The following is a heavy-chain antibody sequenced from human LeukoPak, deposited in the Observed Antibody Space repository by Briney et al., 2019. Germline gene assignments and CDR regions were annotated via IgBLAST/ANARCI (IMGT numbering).Heavy chain of an antibody. V-gene: IGHV4-39*01. Sequence: SETLSLTCIGSGGSSSSSRYYWGWIRQPPGKGLEWIGSIYYSGSTYYNPSLKSRVTISVDTSKNQFSLKLSSVTAADTAVYYCARGRQQLVRTQYYYYGMDIWGQGTTVTVSS. D-gene: IGHD6-13*01. CDR3: ARGRQQLVRTQYYYYGMDI. CDR1: GGSSSSSRYY. J-gene: IGHJ6*02. CDR2: IYYSGST.